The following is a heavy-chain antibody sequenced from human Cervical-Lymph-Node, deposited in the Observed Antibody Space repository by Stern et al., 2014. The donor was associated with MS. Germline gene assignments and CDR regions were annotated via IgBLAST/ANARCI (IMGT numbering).Heavy chain of an antibody. J-gene: IGHJ5*02. CDR2: LLPILGLP. Sequence: VQLVESGAEVKKPGSSVNVSCKASGGTFSSSYAITWMRPAPGQGLEWMGRLLPILGLPNYAQKFQGRVTITADTSTSTAYMELSSRRSEDTAVYYCARGVVSNRAAATLHNLFDPWGQGTLVTVSS. D-gene: IGHD2-15*01. CDR1: GGTFSSSYA. V-gene: IGHV1-69*09. CDR3: ARGVVSNRAAATLHNLFDP.